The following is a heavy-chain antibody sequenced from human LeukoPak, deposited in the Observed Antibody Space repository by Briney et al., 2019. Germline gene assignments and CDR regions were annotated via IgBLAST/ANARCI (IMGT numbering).Heavy chain of an antibody. V-gene: IGHV3-23*01. Sequence: QPGGSLRLSCAASGFTFSSYAMSWVRQAPGKGLEWVSAISTSGGITYYADSVKGRFAISRDNSKSTLYLQMNSLRAEDTAVYYCAKGTMDGGQYYYDSSGGQGTLVTVSS. CDR3: AKGTMDGGQYYYDSS. J-gene: IGHJ4*02. CDR1: GFTFSSYA. D-gene: IGHD3-22*01. CDR2: ISTSGGIT.